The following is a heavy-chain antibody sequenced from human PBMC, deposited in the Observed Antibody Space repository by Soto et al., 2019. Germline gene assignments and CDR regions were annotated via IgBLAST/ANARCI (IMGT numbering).Heavy chain of an antibody. CDR3: VRDQGIPVTA. Sequence: EVQVVESGGGLIQPGGSLRLSCAASGFSVSSNYMSWVRQAPGKGLEWVSVIFIGGGTYYADSVKGRFTISRGNSKNTLYLQMNSLRAEDTAVYYCVRDQGIPVTAWGQGTLVTVSS. CDR2: IFIGGGT. J-gene: IGHJ4*02. V-gene: IGHV3-53*01. D-gene: IGHD6-19*01. CDR1: GFSVSSNY.